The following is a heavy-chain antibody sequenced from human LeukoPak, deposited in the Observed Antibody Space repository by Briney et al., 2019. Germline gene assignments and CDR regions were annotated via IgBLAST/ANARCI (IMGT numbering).Heavy chain of an antibody. CDR2: IYYSGST. D-gene: IGHD1-26*01. J-gene: IGHJ4*02. CDR1: GGSISSGGYC. CDR3: ARGGPSYYFDY. Sequence: PSETLSLTCTVSGGSISSGGYCWSWLRQHPGKGLEWIGYIYYSGSTYYNPSLKNRVNISVDTSKNQFSLKLSSVTAADTAVYYCARGGPSYYFDYWGQGTLVTVSS. V-gene: IGHV4-31*03.